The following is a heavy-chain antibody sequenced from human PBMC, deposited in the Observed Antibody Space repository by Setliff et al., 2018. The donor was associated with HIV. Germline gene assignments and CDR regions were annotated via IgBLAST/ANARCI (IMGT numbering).Heavy chain of an antibody. J-gene: IGHJ4*02. CDR1: GGTLRSYG. Sequence: SVKVSCKASGGTLRSYGMTWVRQAPGQGLEWMGTVIPVRDMANYAEKFQGRVTITADRSTSTSYMELRGLRSDDTAIYYCAKPFGSDGSRQLDSWGQGTLVTVSS. V-gene: IGHV1-69*04. CDR3: AKPFGSDGSRQLDS. CDR2: VIPVRDMA. D-gene: IGHD2-15*01.